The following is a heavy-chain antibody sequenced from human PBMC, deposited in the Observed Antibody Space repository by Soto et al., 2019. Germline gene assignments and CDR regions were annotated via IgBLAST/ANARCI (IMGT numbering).Heavy chain of an antibody. CDR2: IYYSGST. V-gene: IGHV4-59*01. CDR1: GGSISSYY. J-gene: IGHJ5*02. Sequence: SETLCLTCTVSGGSISSYYWSWIRQPPGKGLEWIGYIYYSGSTNYNPSLKSRVTISVDTSKNQFSLKLSSVTAADTAVYYCARVPSIYSSSWYWFDPWGQGTLVTVSS. CDR3: ARVPSIYSSSWYWFDP. D-gene: IGHD6-13*01.